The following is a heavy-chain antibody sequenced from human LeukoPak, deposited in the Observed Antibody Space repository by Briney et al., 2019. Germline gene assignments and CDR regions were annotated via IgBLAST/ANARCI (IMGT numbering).Heavy chain of an antibody. CDR3: ARVVYSGYVQQDY. J-gene: IGHJ4*02. Sequence: PGGSLRLSCAASGFTFSSYSMNWVRQAPGKGLEWVSYISSSSSTIYYADSVKGRFTISRDNAKNSLYLQMNSLRAEDTAVYYCARVVYSGYVQQDYWGQGTLVTVSS. CDR1: GFTFSSYS. CDR2: ISSSSSTI. V-gene: IGHV3-48*01. D-gene: IGHD5-12*01.